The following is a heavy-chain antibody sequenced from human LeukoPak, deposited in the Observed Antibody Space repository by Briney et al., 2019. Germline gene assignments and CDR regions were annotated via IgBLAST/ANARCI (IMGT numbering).Heavy chain of an antibody. V-gene: IGHV1-18*01. D-gene: IGHD3-9*01. CDR3: ARAYYDILTGYYFFAFDI. CDR1: GYTFTSYG. CDR2: ISAYNGNT. J-gene: IGHJ3*02. Sequence: ASVKVSCKASGYTFTSYGISWVRQAPGQGLEWMGWISAYNGNTNYAQKLQGRVTMTTDTSTSTAYMELRSLRSDDTAVYYCARAYYDILTGYYFFAFDIWGQGTMVTVSS.